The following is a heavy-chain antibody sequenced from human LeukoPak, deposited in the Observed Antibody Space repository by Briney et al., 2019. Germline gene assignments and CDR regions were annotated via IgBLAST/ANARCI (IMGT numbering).Heavy chain of an antibody. CDR3: ATANYGSGSYAVDY. CDR2: ISAYNGNT. CDR1: GGTFSSYA. D-gene: IGHD3-10*01. J-gene: IGHJ4*02. V-gene: IGHV1-18*01. Sequence: VKVSCKASGGTFSSYAISWVRQAPGQGLEWMAWISAYNGNTNYAQNFQGRVTMTTDTSTSTAYMELSSLRSEDTAVYYCATANYGSGSYAVDYWGQGTLVTVSS.